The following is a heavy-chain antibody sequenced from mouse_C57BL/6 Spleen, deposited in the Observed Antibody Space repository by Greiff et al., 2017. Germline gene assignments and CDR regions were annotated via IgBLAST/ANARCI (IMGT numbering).Heavy chain of an antibody. J-gene: IGHJ1*03. CDR2: IYPGGGYT. CDR1: GYTFTNYW. D-gene: IGHD2-2*01. V-gene: IGHV1-63*01. Sequence: QVQLQQSGAELVRPGTSVKMSCKASGYTFTNYWLGWAKQRPGHGLEWIGDIYPGGGYTNYNEKFKGKATLTADKSSSPAYLQFSSLTSEDSAIYYCARSVGMVTAGGYFDVWGTGTTVTVSS. CDR3: ARSVGMVTAGGYFDV.